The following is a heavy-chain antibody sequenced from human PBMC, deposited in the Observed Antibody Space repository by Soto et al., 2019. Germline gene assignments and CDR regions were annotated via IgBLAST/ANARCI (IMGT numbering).Heavy chain of an antibody. D-gene: IGHD3-22*01. J-gene: IGHJ4*02. Sequence: ASVKVSCKASGYTFTTYGMSWVRQAPGQGLDWMGWISTYNGNTKYAERLQGRVTMTTDTTTSTAYMELRSLRSDDTAVYYCARGPTDYYDNSGDYFLDYWGQGTLVTVSS. V-gene: IGHV1-18*01. CDR1: GYTFTTYG. CDR3: ARGPTDYYDNSGDYFLDY. CDR2: ISTYNGNT.